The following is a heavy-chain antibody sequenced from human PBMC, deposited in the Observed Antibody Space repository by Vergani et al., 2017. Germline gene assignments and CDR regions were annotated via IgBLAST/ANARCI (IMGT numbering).Heavy chain of an antibody. CDR1: GFTFSSHG. D-gene: IGHD1-1*01. CDR3: ARWGNEKMLDS. J-gene: IGHJ5*01. Sequence: QVQLVESGGGVVQPGRSLTLSCVASGFTFSSHGMHWVRQAPGKGLEWVAVIWLDGSNKYYGDSVKGRFTISRDKSKNTLDLQMNSLKVEDTAVYYCARWGNEKMLDSWGQGTLVTVSS. CDR2: IWLDGSNK. V-gene: IGHV3-33*01.